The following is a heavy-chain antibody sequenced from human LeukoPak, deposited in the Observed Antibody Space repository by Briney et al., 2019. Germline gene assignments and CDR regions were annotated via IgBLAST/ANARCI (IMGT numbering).Heavy chain of an antibody. CDR1: GFTFSTYS. CDR3: ASSAPYSSSWAFDY. V-gene: IGHV3-21*01. Sequence: GGSLRLSCAASGFTFSTYSMNWVRQAPGKGLEWVSSISSSSSYIYYADSVKGRFTISRDNAKNSLYLQMNSLRAEDTAVYYCASSAPYSSSWAFDYWGQGTLVTVSS. J-gene: IGHJ4*02. D-gene: IGHD6-13*01. CDR2: ISSSSSYI.